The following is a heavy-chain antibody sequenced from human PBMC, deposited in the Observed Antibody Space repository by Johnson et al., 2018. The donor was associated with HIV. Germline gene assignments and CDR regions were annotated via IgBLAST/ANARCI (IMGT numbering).Heavy chain of an antibody. CDR3: ARDGESKQLPLGDAFDV. CDR2: IWYDGSNK. D-gene: IGHD6-13*01. V-gene: IGHV3-33*01. J-gene: IGHJ3*01. CDR1: GFTFSSYG. Sequence: QVQLVESGGGVVQPGRSLRLSCAASGFTFSSYGMHWVRQAPGKGLEWVAVIWYDGSNKYYADSVKGRFTISRDNPKNTLYLQMSSLKVEDTAMYYCARDGESKQLPLGDAFDVWGQGTMVTVST.